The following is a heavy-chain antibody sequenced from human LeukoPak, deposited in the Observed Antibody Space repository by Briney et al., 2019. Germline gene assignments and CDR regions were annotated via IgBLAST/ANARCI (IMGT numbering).Heavy chain of an antibody. CDR3: ARCDGGSCYSGYLGY. J-gene: IGHJ4*02. CDR1: GFTFTSSA. D-gene: IGHD2-15*01. CDR2: IVVGSGNT. V-gene: IGHV1-58*01. Sequence: ASVKVSCKASGFTFTSSAVQWVRQARGQRLEWIGWIVVGSGNTNYAQRLQDRVTMTTDTSTSTVYMELRSLRSDDTAMYYCARCDGGSCYSGYLGYWGQGTLVTVSS.